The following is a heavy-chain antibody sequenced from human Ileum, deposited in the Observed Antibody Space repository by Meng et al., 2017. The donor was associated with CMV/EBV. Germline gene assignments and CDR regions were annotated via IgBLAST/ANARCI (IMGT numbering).Heavy chain of an antibody. CDR3: VRQVVAASFDY. CDR1: GGSITSGHYY. J-gene: IGHJ4*02. Sequence: HAQVPESGPGLVKPSHPLSLTCTVSGGSITSGHYYWSWIRQPPGRGLEWIGYIYYSGSPYYKPSLKSRVTISLDTSKNQFSLNLRSVTATDSAVYYCVRQVVAASFDYWGQGALVTVSS. CDR2: IYYSGSP. V-gene: IGHV4-30-4*08. D-gene: IGHD2-15*01.